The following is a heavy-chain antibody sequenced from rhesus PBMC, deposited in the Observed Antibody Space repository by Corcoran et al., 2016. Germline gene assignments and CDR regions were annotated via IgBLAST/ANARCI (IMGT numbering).Heavy chain of an antibody. Sequence: EVQLVETGGGLVQPGGSLKLSCAASGFTFSSYGMSWVRQAQGKGLEWFYAINRGRCITDYADALNGRFTISRDNSKNTLSLQMNSLRAEDTAVYYCAKLNYDSGYDFDYWGQGVLVTVSS. CDR2: INRGRCIT. J-gene: IGHJ4*01. CDR3: AKLNYDSGYDFDY. D-gene: IGHD3-28*01. CDR1: GFTFSSYG. V-gene: IGHV3S5*01.